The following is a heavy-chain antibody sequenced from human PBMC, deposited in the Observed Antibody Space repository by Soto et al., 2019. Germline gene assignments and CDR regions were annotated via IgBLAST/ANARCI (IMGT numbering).Heavy chain of an antibody. CDR3: ARERGDPDRAVVDPWGYWYFDL. CDR2: IYNSGST. D-gene: IGHD5-18*01. CDR1: ASAAGCMVSNSY. V-gene: IGHV3-53*01. J-gene: IGHJ2*01. Sequence: WESLRLSCTTSASAAGCMVSNSYMGRVRQATGRGLEGISVIYNSGSTYDADSVRGRFSLSRVKSKNTLSLQMGTLRVEDTAVYYCARERGDPDRAVVDPWGYWYFDLWGRGTLVTVSS.